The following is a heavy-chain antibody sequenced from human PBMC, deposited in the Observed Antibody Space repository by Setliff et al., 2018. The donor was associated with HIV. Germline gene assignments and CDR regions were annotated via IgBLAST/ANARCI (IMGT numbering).Heavy chain of an antibody. V-gene: IGHV4-61*02. J-gene: IGHJ4*02. D-gene: IGHD3-22*01. Sequence: PSETLSLTCTVSGGSISSGSYYWSWIRQPAGKGLEWIGRIYTSGSTNYNPSLKSRVTMAVDTSKNQFSLKLSSVTAADTAVYYCALGSSGYPFDYWGPGTLVTVS. CDR3: ALGSSGYPFDY. CDR1: GGSISSGSYY. CDR2: IYTSGST.